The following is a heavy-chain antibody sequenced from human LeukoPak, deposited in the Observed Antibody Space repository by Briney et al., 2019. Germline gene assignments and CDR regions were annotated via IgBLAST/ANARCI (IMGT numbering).Heavy chain of an antibody. Sequence: GGSLRLSCAASGFTFSSYAMSWVRQAPGKGLEWVSAISGSGGSTYYADSVKGRFTISRDNSKNTLYLQMNSLRAEDTAVYYCAREYGNYYDSSGYPFDYWGQGTLVTVSS. CDR3: AREYGNYYDSSGYPFDY. CDR1: GFTFSSYA. V-gene: IGHV3-23*01. D-gene: IGHD3-22*01. J-gene: IGHJ4*02. CDR2: ISGSGGST.